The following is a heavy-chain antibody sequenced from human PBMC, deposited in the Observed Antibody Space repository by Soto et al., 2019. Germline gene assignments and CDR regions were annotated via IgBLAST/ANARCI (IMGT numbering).Heavy chain of an antibody. D-gene: IGHD3-22*01. J-gene: IGHJ6*04. CDR2: ISYDGSNK. CDR3: ARDVDYYDSSRYNQYGTVV. CDR1: GFTFSSYA. Sequence: LRLSCAASGFTFSSYAMHWVRQAPGKGLEWVAVISYDGSNKYYADSVKGRFTISRDNSKNTLYLQMNSLRAEDTAVYYCARDVDYYDSSRYNQYGTVVWCKGLSVTV. V-gene: IGHV3-30-3*01.